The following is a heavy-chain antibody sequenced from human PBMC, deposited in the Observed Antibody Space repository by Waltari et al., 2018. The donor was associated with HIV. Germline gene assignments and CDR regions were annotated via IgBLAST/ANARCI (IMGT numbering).Heavy chain of an antibody. Sequence: QLQLQESGPGLVKPSETLSLTCIVSGGSISSSSYSWGWIRQPPGKGLGWIGGIYYCGSTYDNPALKGRGTISVDTSKNQFSLKLSCVTAADTAVYYCARLRGSVAGLPGGFYFDYWGQGTLVTVSS. CDR2: IYYCGST. J-gene: IGHJ4*02. V-gene: IGHV4-39*01. CDR1: GGSISSSSYS. D-gene: IGHD6-19*01. CDR3: ARLRGSVAGLPGGFYFDY.